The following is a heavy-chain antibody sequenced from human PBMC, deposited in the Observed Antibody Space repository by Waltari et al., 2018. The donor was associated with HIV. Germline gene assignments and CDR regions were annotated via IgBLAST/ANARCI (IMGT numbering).Heavy chain of an antibody. CDR1: GGSVSSGSYY. CDR2: IYYSGST. Sequence: QVQLQESGPGLVKPSETLSLTCTVSGGSVSSGSYYWSWIRQPPGKGLEWIGYIYYSGSTNYNPSLKSRVTISVDTSKNQFSLKLSSVTAADTAVYYCASFSYYYDSSGYFVPVWGQGTMVTVSS. J-gene: IGHJ3*01. V-gene: IGHV4-61*01. D-gene: IGHD3-22*01. CDR3: ASFSYYYDSSGYFVPV.